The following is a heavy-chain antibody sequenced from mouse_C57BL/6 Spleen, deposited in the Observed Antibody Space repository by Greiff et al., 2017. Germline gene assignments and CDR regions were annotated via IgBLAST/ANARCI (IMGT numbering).Heavy chain of an antibody. V-gene: IGHV5-17*01. CDR1: GFTFSDYG. Sequence: EVKVVESGGGLVKPGGSLKLSCAASGFTFSDYGMHWVRQAPEKGLEWVAYISSGSSTIYYADTVKGRFTISRDNAKNTLFMQMTSLKSEDTAMYYCARMGSSPYYYAMDYWGQGTSVTVAS. CDR2: ISSGSSTI. CDR3: ARMGSSPYYYAMDY. J-gene: IGHJ4*01. D-gene: IGHD1-1*01.